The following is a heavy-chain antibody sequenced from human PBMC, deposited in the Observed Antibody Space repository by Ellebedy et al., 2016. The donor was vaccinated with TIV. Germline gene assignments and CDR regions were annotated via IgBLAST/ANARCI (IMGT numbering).Heavy chain of an antibody. D-gene: IGHD6-19*01. CDR3: AKAWSGSAWSPVFFDT. CDR1: GFTFSDFW. CDR2: IQGDGSYA. Sequence: GESLKISCVASGFTFSDFWMHWVRQAPGKGLVWVSRIQGDGSYASSPDYVKGRFSISRDNARNTLYLQMDSLRAEDTAVDDCAKAWSGSAWSPVFFDTWGQGTLVTVSS. V-gene: IGHV3-74*01. J-gene: IGHJ4*02.